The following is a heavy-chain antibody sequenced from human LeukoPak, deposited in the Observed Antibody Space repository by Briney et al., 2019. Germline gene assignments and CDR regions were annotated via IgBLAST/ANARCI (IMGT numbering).Heavy chain of an antibody. Sequence: GASVKVSCKASGYTFTSYGISWVRQAPGQGLEWMGWISAYNGNTNYAQKLQGRVTMTTDTSTSTAYMELRSLRSDDTAVDYCARVNPLLLWFGELFSGWGQGTLVTVSS. CDR3: ARVNPLLLWFGELFSG. J-gene: IGHJ4*02. V-gene: IGHV1-18*01. D-gene: IGHD3-10*01. CDR2: ISAYNGNT. CDR1: GYTFTSYG.